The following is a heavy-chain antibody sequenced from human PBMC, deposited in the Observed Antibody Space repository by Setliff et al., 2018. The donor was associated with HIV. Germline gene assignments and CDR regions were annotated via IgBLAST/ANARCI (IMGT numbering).Heavy chain of an antibody. CDR2: IYTSGST. Sequence: SETLSLTCTVSGGSINSGSYYWTWIRQPAGKGLEWIGHIYTSGSTNYNPSLKSRVTISIDTSKSQFSLKLSSATAADTAVYFCVGRFGLVQIFYFDYWGQGMLVTVSS. V-gene: IGHV4-61*09. CDR3: VGRFGLVQIFYFDY. CDR1: GGSINSGSYY. J-gene: IGHJ4*02. D-gene: IGHD2-15*01.